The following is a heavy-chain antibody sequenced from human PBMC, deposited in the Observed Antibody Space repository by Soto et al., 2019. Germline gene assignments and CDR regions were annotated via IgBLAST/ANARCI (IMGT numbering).Heavy chain of an antibody. CDR3: ARRNVFGGVLQVDY. CDR1: GYTFTSYD. V-gene: IGHV1-8*01. J-gene: IGHJ4*02. CDR2: MNPNSGNT. Sequence: GASVKVSCKASGYTFTSYDINWVRQATGQGLEWMGWMNPNSGNTGYAQKFQGRVTMTRNTSISTAYMELSSLRSEDTAVYYCARRNVFGGVLQVDYGGQGTLVTVSS. D-gene: IGHD3-16*01.